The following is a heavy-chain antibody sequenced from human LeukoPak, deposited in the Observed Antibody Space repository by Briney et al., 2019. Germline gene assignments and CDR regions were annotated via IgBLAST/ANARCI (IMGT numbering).Heavy chain of an antibody. CDR3: AREVAARPEYFQH. CDR1: GGSISSGGYY. D-gene: IGHD6-6*01. CDR2: INHSGST. Sequence: PSQTLSLTCTVSGGSISSGGYYWSWIRQPPGKGLEWIGEINHSGSTNYNPSLKSRVTISVDTSKNQFSLKLSSVTAADTAVYYCAREVAARPEYFQHWGQGTLVTVSS. V-gene: IGHV4-30-2*01. J-gene: IGHJ1*01.